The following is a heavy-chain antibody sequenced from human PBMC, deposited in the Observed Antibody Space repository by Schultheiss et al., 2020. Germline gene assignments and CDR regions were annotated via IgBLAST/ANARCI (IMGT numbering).Heavy chain of an antibody. CDR1: GGSFSGYY. CDR3: ARARLNSRNFYYYDSSGYYPPGFDY. D-gene: IGHD3-22*01. CDR2: INHSGST. J-gene: IGHJ4*02. V-gene: IGHV4-34*01. Sequence: SETLSLTCAVYGGSFSGYYWSGIRQPPGKGLEWIGEINHSGSTNYNPSPKSRVTISVDTSKNQFSLKLSAVTAADTAVYYCARARLNSRNFYYYDSSGYYPPGFDYWGQGTLVTVSS.